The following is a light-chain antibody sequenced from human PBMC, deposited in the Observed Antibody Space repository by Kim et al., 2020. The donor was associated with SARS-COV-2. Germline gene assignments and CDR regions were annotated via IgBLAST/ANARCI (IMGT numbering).Light chain of an antibody. CDR1: QSLLHSDGYND. V-gene: IGKV2-28*01. CDR2: WGS. CDR3: MQVLRTPVT. Sequence: PASISCRSSQSLLHSDGYNDLDWYLQKPGQTPQLLIYWGSTRASGVPDRFSGSVSGTDFTLKISRVEAEDVGIDYCMQVLRTPVTFGGGTKVDIK. J-gene: IGKJ4*01.